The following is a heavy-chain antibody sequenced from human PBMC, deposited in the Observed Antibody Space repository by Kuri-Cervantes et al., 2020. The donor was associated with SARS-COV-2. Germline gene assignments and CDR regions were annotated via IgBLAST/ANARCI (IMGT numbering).Heavy chain of an antibody. CDR1: GFTFSNYG. J-gene: IGHJ6*01. CDR2: ISYDGTIR. CDR3: AKAVGGHYASGSRDTGGMDV. V-gene: IGHV3-30*18. D-gene: IGHD3-10*01. Sequence: GESLKISCVVSGFTFSNYGMHWVRQAPGKGLEWVAVISYDGTIRYYADSVKGRFTISRDNSRNTVDLQMNSLRGDDTAVYYCAKAVGGHYASGSRDTGGMDVWGQGATVTVSS.